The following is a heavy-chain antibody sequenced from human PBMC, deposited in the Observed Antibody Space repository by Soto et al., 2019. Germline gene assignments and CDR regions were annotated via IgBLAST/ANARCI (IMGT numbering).Heavy chain of an antibody. V-gene: IGHV3-23*01. CDR3: AKDLTPHDYGALYYYYMDV. D-gene: IGHD4-17*01. J-gene: IGHJ6*03. CDR2: ISGSGGST. CDR1: GFTFSSYA. Sequence: EVQLLESGGGLVQPGGSLRLSCAASGFTFSSYAMSWVRQAPGKGLEWVSAISGSGGSTYYADSVKGRFTISRDNSKNTLYLQMNSLRAEDTAVYYFAKDLTPHDYGALYYYYMDVWGKGTTVTVSS.